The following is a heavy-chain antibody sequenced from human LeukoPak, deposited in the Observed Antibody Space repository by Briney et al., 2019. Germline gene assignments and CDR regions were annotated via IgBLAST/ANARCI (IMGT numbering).Heavy chain of an antibody. J-gene: IGHJ4*02. Sequence: PSETLSLTCTVSGGSISSGSYYWSWIRQPAGKGLEWIGRIYTSGSTNYNPSLKSRVTISVDTSKNQFSLKLSSVTAADTAVYYCARIEISSSWSFDYWGQGTLVTVSS. CDR2: IYTSGST. D-gene: IGHD6-13*01. CDR3: ARIEISSSWSFDY. V-gene: IGHV4-61*02. CDR1: GGSISSGSYY.